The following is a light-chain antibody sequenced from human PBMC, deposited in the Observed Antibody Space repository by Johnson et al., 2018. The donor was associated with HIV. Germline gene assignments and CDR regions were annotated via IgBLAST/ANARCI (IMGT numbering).Light chain of an antibody. CDR3: GTLDSSRRAGPYV. J-gene: IGLJ1*01. Sequence: QSVLTQPPSVSAAPGQKVTISCSGSSSNIGNNYVSWYQQLPGTAPTLLIYENNKRPSGIPDRFYGSKSGTSATLGITGLQTGDEADYYCGTLDSSRRAGPYVFGTGTKVTVL. CDR1: SSNIGNNY. CDR2: ENN. V-gene: IGLV1-51*02.